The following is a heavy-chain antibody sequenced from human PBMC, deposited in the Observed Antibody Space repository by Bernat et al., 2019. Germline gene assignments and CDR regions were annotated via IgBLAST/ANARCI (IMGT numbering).Heavy chain of an antibody. CDR2: ISYDGSNK. CDR1: GFTFSSYG. V-gene: IGHV3-30*18. CDR3: AKDVDWLLFWADY. J-gene: IGHJ4*02. Sequence: QVQLVESGGGVVQPGRSLRLSCAASGFTFSSYGMHWVRQAPGKGLEWVAVISYDGSNKYYAESVKGRFTISRDNSKNTLYLQMNSLRAEDTAVYYCAKDVDWLLFWADYWGQGTLVTVSS. D-gene: IGHD3-9*01.